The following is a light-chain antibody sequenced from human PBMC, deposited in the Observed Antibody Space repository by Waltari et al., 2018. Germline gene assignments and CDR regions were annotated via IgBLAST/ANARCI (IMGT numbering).Light chain of an antibody. CDR1: GSNIGSNS. V-gene: IGLV1-44*01. CDR2: SNN. Sequence: QSVLTQPPSASGTPGQTVTISCSGTGSNIGSNSVNWYQQTPGTAPKVLIYSNNQRPSGVPGRFSGSKSGTSASLAISGLQSEDEADYYCATWDDSLNGLVFSGGTRLTVL. CDR3: ATWDDSLNGLV. J-gene: IGLJ2*01.